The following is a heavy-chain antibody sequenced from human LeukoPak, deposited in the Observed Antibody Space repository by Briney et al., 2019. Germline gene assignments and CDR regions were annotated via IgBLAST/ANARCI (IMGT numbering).Heavy chain of an antibody. CDR3: ARDESVLWFGELLCLFDY. V-gene: IGHV1-2*02. D-gene: IGHD3-10*01. CDR2: INPNSGGT. CDR1: VYTFTGYY. J-gene: IGHJ4*02. Sequence: ASVKVCCKASVYTFTGYYMHWVRQAPGQGLEWMGWINPNSGGTNYAQKFQRRVTMTTHTSISTAYMQLSRLRSDDTAAEYCARDESVLWFGELLCLFDYWGQGTIATVSS.